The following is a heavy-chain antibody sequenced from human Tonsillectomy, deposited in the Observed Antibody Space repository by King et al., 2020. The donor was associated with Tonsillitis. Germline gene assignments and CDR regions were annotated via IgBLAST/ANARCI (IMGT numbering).Heavy chain of an antibody. J-gene: IGHJ4*02. Sequence: VQLVESGGGMVQPGRSLRLSCAASGFIFSNYAIHWVRQAPGKGLEWVAIISYDGSNKFYADSVKGRFTISRDNSKNTLFLQMNSLRPEDTAVYYCARDPQLIAPFGSPGDYWGQGTLVTVSS. CDR1: GFIFSNYA. CDR3: ARDPQLIAPFGSPGDY. D-gene: IGHD3-10*01. V-gene: IGHV3-30*04. CDR2: ISYDGSNK.